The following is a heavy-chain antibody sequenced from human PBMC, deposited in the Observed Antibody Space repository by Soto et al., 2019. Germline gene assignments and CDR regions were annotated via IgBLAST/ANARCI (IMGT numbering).Heavy chain of an antibody. CDR1: SGSFSGYY. D-gene: IGHD6-6*01. CDR2: ISQGGNT. J-gene: IGHJ4*02. CDR3: ARAPKVSGSSQTRPDF. V-gene: IGHV4-34*01. Sequence: PSETLSLTCSIYSGSFSGYYWSWIRQPPGKGLEWIGEISQGGNTNYSPSLKSRVSISIDTSKKQFSLNLASVSAADTAVYYCARAPKVSGSSQTRPDFWGQGTLVTVSS.